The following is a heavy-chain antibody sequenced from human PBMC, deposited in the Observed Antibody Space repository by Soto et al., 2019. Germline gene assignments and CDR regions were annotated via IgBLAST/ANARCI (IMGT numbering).Heavy chain of an antibody. V-gene: IGHV5-51*01. CDR1: GYSFTSYW. CDR3: ARASQGYYDFWSGYYYFDY. D-gene: IGHD3-3*01. CDR2: IYPGDSDT. J-gene: IGHJ4*02. Sequence: GESLKISCKGSGYSFTSYWIGWVLQMPGKGLEWMGIIYPGDSDTRYSPSFQGQVTISADKSISTAYLQWSSLKASDTAMYYCARASQGYYDFWSGYYYFDYWGQGTLVTVYS.